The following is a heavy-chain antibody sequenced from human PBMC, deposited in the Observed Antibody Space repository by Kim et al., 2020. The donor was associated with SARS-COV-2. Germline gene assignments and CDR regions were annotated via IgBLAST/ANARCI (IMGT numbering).Heavy chain of an antibody. Sequence: GDAGKGRVTNPRDNAKNTLYLQMNSLRAEDTAVYYCAKGSGYSNGGLFDYWGQGTLVTVSS. CDR3: AKGSGYSNGGLFDY. J-gene: IGHJ4*02. V-gene: IGHV3-23*01. D-gene: IGHD6-25*01.